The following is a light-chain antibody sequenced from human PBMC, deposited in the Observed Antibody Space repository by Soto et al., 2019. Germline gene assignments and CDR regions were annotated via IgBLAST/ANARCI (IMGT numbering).Light chain of an antibody. CDR1: QTILHSSNNKNY. V-gene: IGKV4-1*01. J-gene: IGKJ4*01. Sequence: DIVMTQSPHSLAVSLGERATVNCRSSQTILHSSNNKNYLAWYQQKPGQPPKLLFYWASTRESGVPERFSGSGSGTDFTLPISSLQAEDVAVYYCQQYYSSLLTFGGGTKVEIK. CDR2: WAS. CDR3: QQYYSSLLT.